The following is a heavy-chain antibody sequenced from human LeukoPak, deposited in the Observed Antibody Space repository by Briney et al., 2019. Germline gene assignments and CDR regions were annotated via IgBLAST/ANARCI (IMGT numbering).Heavy chain of an antibody. J-gene: IGHJ4*02. CDR3: ATGDHSFDN. D-gene: IGHD7-27*01. V-gene: IGHV4-4*07. CDR1: GASLTIYY. CDR2: YASGTT. Sequence: SETLSLTCTVSGASLTIYYWNWIRQPAGKGLEWIGRYASGTTAHNPSLKSQFTMSIDTSKNQISMKLTSVTAADTAVYYCATGDHSFDNWGQGILVTVTP.